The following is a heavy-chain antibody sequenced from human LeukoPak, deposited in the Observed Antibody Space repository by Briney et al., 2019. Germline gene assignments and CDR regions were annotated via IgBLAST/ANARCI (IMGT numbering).Heavy chain of an antibody. D-gene: IGHD3-10*01. CDR3: AKGVKFGESNFDY. CDR2: ISNSDGST. Sequence: SGGSLRLSCAASGFTFIRYAMSCVRQAPGKGLEWVSLISNSDGSTYYADSVKGRFTISRDNSKSTLYLRMSSLRAEDTAVYYCAKGVKFGESNFDYWGQGTLVTVST. CDR1: GFTFIRYA. V-gene: IGHV3-23*01. J-gene: IGHJ4*02.